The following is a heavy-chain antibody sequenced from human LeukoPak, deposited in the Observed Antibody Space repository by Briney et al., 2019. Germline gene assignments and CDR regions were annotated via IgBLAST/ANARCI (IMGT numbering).Heavy chain of an antibody. J-gene: IGHJ6*03. CDR2: IKSKTDGGTT. Sequence: GGSLRLSCAASGLTFSNAWMSWVRQAPGKGLEWVGRIKSKTDGGTTDYAAPVKGRFTISRDDSKNTLYLQMNSLKTEDTAVYYCTTKAMVRGVITYYYYYMDVWGKGTTVTVSS. CDR1: GLTFSNAW. V-gene: IGHV3-15*01. D-gene: IGHD3-10*01. CDR3: TTKAMVRGVITYYYYYMDV.